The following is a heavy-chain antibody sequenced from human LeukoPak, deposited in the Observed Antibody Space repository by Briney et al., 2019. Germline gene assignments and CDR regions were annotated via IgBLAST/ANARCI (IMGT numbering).Heavy chain of an antibody. V-gene: IGHV3-21*01. CDR1: GFTFSSYS. Sequence: GGSLRLSCAASGFTFSSYSMNWVRQAPGKGLEWASSISSSSYIYYADSVKGRFTISRDNAKNSLYLQMNSLRAEDTAVYYCARAPGYCSSTSCSGYYYYYYYMDVWGKGTTVTVSS. CDR2: ISSSSYI. D-gene: IGHD2-2*01. J-gene: IGHJ6*03. CDR3: ARAPGYCSSTSCSGYYYYYYYMDV.